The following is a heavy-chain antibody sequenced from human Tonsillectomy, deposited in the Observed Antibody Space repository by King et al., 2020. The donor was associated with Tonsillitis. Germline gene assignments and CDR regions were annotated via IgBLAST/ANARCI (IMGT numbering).Heavy chain of an antibody. V-gene: IGHV1-46*03. J-gene: IGHJ3*02. CDR2: INPGGGTT. CDR3: ARDPITGTGAFDI. Sequence: VQLVESGAEVKKPGASVKVSCTASGYTFTNYYLHWVRQAPGQGLEWMGIINPGGGTTISAQKFQGRGTMTRDTSTSTVYMELSSLRSDDTAVYYCARDPITGTGAFDIWGQGTTVTVSS. D-gene: IGHD3-10*01. CDR1: GYTFTNYY.